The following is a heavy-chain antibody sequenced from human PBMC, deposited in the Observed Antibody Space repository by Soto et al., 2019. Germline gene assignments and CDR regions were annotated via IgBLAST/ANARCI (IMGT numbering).Heavy chain of an antibody. CDR3: AKDPYCTNGVCYPPDY. Sequence: EVQLLESGGGLVQPGGSLRLSCAASGFTFSSYAMSWVRQAPGKGLEWVSAISGSGGSTYYADSVKGRFTISRDNSKNTLYLQMNSLRAEDTAVYYGAKDPYCTNGVCYPPDYWGQGTLVTVSS. CDR1: GFTFSSYA. V-gene: IGHV3-23*01. J-gene: IGHJ4*02. CDR2: ISGSGGST. D-gene: IGHD2-8*01.